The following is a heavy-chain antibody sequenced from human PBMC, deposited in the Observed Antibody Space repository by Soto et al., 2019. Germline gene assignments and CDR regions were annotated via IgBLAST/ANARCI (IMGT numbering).Heavy chain of an antibody. CDR1: GGSISSSSYY. D-gene: IGHD6-6*01. V-gene: IGHV4-39*01. J-gene: IGHJ1*01. CDR2: IYYSGST. CDR3: ARHIAGDQLEYSSSEYFQH. Sequence: SETLSLTCTVSGGSISSSSYYWGWIRQPPGKGLEWIGSIYYSGSTYYNPSLKSRVTISVDTSKNQFSLKLSSVTAADTAVYYCARHIAGDQLEYSSSEYFQHWGQDTLVTVSS.